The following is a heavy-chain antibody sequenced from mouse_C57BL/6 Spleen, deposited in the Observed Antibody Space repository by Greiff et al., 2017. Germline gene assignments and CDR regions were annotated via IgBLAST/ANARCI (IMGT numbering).Heavy chain of an antibody. J-gene: IGHJ2*01. CDR1: GYTFTDYE. CDR3: TKPNYYGSSLYYFDY. D-gene: IGHD1-1*01. V-gene: IGHV1-15*01. CDR2: IDPETGGT. Sequence: QVQLKESGAELVRPGASVTLSCKASGYTFTDYEMHWVKQTPVHGLEWIGAIDPETGGTAYNQKFKGKAILTADKSSSTAYMELRSLTSEDSAVYYCTKPNYYGSSLYYFDYWGQGTTLTVSS.